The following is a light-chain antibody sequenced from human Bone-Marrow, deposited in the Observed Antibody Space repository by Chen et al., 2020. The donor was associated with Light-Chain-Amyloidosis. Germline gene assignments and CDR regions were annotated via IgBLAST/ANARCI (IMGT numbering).Light chain of an antibody. CDR1: SSDVGGYNH. V-gene: IGLV2-14*01. J-gene: IGLJ1*01. Sequence: QSALTQPASVSGSPGQSITISCTGTSSDVGGYNHVSWYQQNPDKAPKLMIYEVTNRPSWVPDRFSCSKSDNTASLTISGIQTEDEAEYFCSSYTSTNTLVVGSGTRVTVL. CDR3: SSYTSTNTLV. CDR2: EVT.